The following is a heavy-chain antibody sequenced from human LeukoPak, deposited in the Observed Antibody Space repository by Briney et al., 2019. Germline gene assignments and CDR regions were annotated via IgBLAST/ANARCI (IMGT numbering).Heavy chain of an antibody. J-gene: IGHJ4*02. D-gene: IGHD1-26*01. CDR3: ASRGVNSGSYYDYFDY. CDR2: IIPILGIA. CDR1: GYTFTSYG. V-gene: IGHV1-69*04. Sequence: ASVKVSCKASGYTFTSYGISWVRQAPGQGLEWMGRIIPILGIANYAQKFQGRVTITADKSTSTAYMELSSLRSEDTAVYYCASRGVNSGSYYDYFDYWGQGTLVTVSS.